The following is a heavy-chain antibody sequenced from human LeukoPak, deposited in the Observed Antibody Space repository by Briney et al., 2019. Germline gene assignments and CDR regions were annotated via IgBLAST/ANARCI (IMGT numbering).Heavy chain of an antibody. J-gene: IGHJ6*02. V-gene: IGHV3-9*01. Sequence: GRSLRLSCAASGFTFDDYAMHWVRQGPGKGLEWVSGISWNSGSIGYADSVKGRFTISRDNAKNSLYLQMNSLRAEDTALYYCAKDIAVDYYGMDVWGQGTTVTVSS. D-gene: IGHD6-19*01. CDR1: GFTFDDYA. CDR3: AKDIAVDYYGMDV. CDR2: ISWNSGSI.